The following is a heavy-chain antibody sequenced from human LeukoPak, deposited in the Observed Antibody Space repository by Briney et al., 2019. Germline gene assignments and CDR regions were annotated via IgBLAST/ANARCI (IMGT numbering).Heavy chain of an antibody. D-gene: IGHD3-10*01. CDR1: GFTVSSNY. J-gene: IGHJ5*02. CDR2: IYSGGST. CDR3: ARVPNYGSGSGFDP. Sequence: GGSLGLSCAASGFTVSSNYMSWVRQAPGKGLEWVSVIYSGGSTYYADSVKGRFTISRGNSKNTLYLQMNSLRAEDTAVYYCARVPNYGSGSGFDPWGQGTLVTVSS. V-gene: IGHV3-53*01.